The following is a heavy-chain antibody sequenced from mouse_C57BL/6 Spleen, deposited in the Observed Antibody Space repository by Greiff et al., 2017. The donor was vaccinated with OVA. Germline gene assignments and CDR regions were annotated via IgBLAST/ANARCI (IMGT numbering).Heavy chain of an antibody. CDR2: IHPNSGST. V-gene: IGHV1-64*01. CDR1: GYTFTSYW. Sequence: VQLQQPGAELVKPGASVKLSCKASGYTFTSYWMHWVKQRPGQGLEWIGMIHPNSGSTNYNEKFKSKATLTVDKSTSTAYMHLSSLTSEESAVYYCARRSYCSSHWYFDVWGTGTTVTVSS. D-gene: IGHD1-1*01. CDR3: ARRSYCSSHWYFDV. J-gene: IGHJ1*03.